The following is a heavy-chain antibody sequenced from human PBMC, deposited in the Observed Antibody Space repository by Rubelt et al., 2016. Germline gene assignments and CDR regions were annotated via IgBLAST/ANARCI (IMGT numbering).Heavy chain of an antibody. V-gene: IGHV3-30*04. CDR3: ASGGEHIWVSTFEQ. J-gene: IGHJ4*02. CDR2: LSYDGSNK. D-gene: IGHD2-21*01. Sequence: VQLMESGGGLVQPGGSLRLSCAASGFTFSNYAMHWVRQAPGKGLEWVAGLSYDGSNKFYADSAKGRFTISRDNSSETLYLQMDSRRPDDTAVYHCASGGEHIWVSTFEQWGQGTLVTVSS. CDR1: GFTFSNYA.